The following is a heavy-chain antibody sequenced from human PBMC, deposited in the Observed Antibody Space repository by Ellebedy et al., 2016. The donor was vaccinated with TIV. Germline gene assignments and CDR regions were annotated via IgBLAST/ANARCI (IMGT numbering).Heavy chain of an antibody. Sequence: SVKVSCXASGYTFTGYYMHWVRQAPGQGLEWMGGIIPIFGTANYAQKFQGRVTITADESTSTAYMELSSLRSEDTAVYYCARGEIKSQWELTTPFDYWGQGTLVTVSS. D-gene: IGHD1-26*01. V-gene: IGHV1-69*13. J-gene: IGHJ4*02. CDR3: ARGEIKSQWELTTPFDY. CDR2: IIPIFGTA. CDR1: GYTFTGYY.